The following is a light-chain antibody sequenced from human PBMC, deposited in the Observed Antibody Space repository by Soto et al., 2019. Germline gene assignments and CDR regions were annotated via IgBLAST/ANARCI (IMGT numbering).Light chain of an antibody. CDR2: DNH. CDR1: SSNIGSNY. J-gene: IGLJ3*02. CDR3: ASWDNSLNGLV. Sequence: QSVLTQPPSASGTPGQRVNISCSGSSSNIGSNYVYWYRQFPGTAPKVVIYDNHQRPSGVPDRFSGSKSGTSASLGISGLQPEDEADYYCASWDNSLNGLVFGGGTKLTVL. V-gene: IGLV1-44*01.